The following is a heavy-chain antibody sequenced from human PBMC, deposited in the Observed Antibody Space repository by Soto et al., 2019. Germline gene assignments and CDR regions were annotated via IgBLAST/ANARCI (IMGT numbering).Heavy chain of an antibody. CDR2: IYYSGST. CDR3: ARGRITIFGVVIQPFDY. D-gene: IGHD3-3*01. J-gene: IGHJ4*02. Sequence: QVQLQESGPGLVKPSQTLSLTCTVSGGSISSGGYYWSWIRQHPGKGLEWIGYIYYSGSTYYNPSLQSRVTISVDTSKNQFSLKLSSVTAADTAVYYCARGRITIFGVVIQPFDYWGQGTLVTVSS. CDR1: GGSISSGGYY. V-gene: IGHV4-31*03.